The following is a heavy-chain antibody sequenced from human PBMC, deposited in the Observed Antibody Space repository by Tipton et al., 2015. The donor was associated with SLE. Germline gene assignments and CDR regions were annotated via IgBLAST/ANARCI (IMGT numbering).Heavy chain of an antibody. J-gene: IGHJ4*02. D-gene: IGHD7-27*01. V-gene: IGHV4-31*03. CDR3: ARDPNGGYGSFDY. CDR1: GDSIGGSSYY. CDR2: IAHNGYT. Sequence: TLSLTCTVSGDSIGGSSYYWNWIRQHPGKGLEWIGYIAHNGYTYYNPSLEGRVTTSVDTSKNQFSLKLTSVTAADTAVYYCARDPNGGYGSFDYWGLGALVTASS.